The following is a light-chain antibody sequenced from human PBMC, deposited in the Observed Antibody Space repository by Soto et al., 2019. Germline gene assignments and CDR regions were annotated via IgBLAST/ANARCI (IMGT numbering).Light chain of an antibody. Sequence: QSVLTQPASVSGSPGQSSTISCTGTSSDVGGYNFVSWYQQHPGKAPKLMIYEVSKRPSGVSNRFSGSMSGNTASLTISGLQAEDEADYYCCSYTSSSTWVFGGGTKLTVL. CDR2: EVS. V-gene: IGLV2-14*01. CDR1: SSDVGGYNF. J-gene: IGLJ3*02. CDR3: CSYTSSSTWV.